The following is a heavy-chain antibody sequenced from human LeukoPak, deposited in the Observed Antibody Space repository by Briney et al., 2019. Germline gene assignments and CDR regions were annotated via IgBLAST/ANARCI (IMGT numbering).Heavy chain of an antibody. CDR3: ARVPDCMGRGVICPFDI. D-gene: IGHD3-10*01. J-gene: IGHJ3*02. CDR2: LSAYNGKT. V-gene: IGHV1-18*01. Sequence: ASVKVSCKASGYSFTRYSISWVRQAPGQGLEWMGWLSAYNGKTDYAQKFQGRVTMTKGTYTSTAYMELRSLRSDDTAVYYCARVPDCMGRGVICPFDIWGQGTMVTVSP. CDR1: GYSFTRYS.